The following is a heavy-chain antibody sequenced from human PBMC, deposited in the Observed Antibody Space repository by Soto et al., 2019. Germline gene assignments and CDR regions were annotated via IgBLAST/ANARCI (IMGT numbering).Heavy chain of an antibody. V-gene: IGHV2-26*01. J-gene: IGHJ4*02. CDR1: GFSLSNARMG. Sequence: QVTLKESGPVLVKPTETLTLTCTVSGFSLSNARMGVSWIRQPPGKALEWLAHIFSNDEKSYSTSLKSRLTISRDSXKSQVVLTMTTMDPVDTATYYCARTTVIAAAEFDYWGQGTLVTVSS. CDR3: ARTTVIAAAEFDY. D-gene: IGHD6-13*01. CDR2: IFSNDEK.